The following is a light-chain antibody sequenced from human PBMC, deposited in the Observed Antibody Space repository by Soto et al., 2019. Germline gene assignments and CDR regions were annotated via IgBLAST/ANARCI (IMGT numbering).Light chain of an antibody. J-gene: IGKJ2*01. CDR2: LGS. V-gene: IGKV2-28*01. Sequence: PLSLPVTPGEPASISCRSSQSLLHINGYNYLDWYLQKPGQSPQLLIYLGSNRASGVPDRFSGSGSGTDFTLKISRVEAEDVGVYYCMQALQTLGFGQGTKVDIK. CDR3: MQALQTLG. CDR1: QSLLHINGYNY.